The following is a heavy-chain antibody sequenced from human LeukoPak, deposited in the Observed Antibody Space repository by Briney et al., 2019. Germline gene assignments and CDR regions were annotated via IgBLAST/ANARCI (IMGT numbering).Heavy chain of an antibody. CDR3: ARKYPDHWFDP. Sequence: SETLSLTCTVSGGSITSGNYYWSWIRQPPGKGLEWIGYIFYTGSTNYSPSLKSRVSISVDTFKNQFSLMLSSVTAADTAVYYCARKYPDHWFDPWGQGTLVTVSS. CDR1: GGSITSGNYY. J-gene: IGHJ5*02. V-gene: IGHV4-30-4*01. CDR2: IFYTGST. D-gene: IGHD6-6*01.